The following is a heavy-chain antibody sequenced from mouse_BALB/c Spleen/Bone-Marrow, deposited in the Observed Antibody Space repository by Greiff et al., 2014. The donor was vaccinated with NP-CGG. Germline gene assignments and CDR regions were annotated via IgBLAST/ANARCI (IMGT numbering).Heavy chain of an antibody. CDR2: ISYDGSN. D-gene: IGHD2-4*01. Sequence: ESGPGLVKPSQSLSLTCSVTGYSITSNFYWNWIRQFPGNKLEWTGYISYDGSNNYNPSLKNRISITRDTSKNQFFLKLHSVTTEDTATYYCARDYDYAWFAYWGHGTLVTVSA. V-gene: IGHV3-6*02. CDR1: GYSITSNFY. J-gene: IGHJ3*01. CDR3: ARDYDYAWFAY.